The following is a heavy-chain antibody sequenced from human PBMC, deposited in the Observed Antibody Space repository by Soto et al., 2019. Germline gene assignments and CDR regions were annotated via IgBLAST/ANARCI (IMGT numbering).Heavy chain of an antibody. Sequence: ASVKVSCKASGYTFTSYGISWVRQAPGQGLEWMGWISAYNGNTNYAQKLQGRVTMTTDTSTSTAYMELRSLRSDDTAVYYCARVIPYYDDSSGYYIENWLDPWGQGTLDTVSS. CDR1: GYTFTSYG. D-gene: IGHD3-22*01. V-gene: IGHV1-18*01. CDR2: ISAYNGNT. CDR3: ARVIPYYDDSSGYYIENWLDP. J-gene: IGHJ5*02.